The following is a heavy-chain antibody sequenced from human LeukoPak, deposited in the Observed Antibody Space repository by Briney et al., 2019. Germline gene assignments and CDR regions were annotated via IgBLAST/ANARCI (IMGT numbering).Heavy chain of an antibody. V-gene: IGHV3-7*01. CDR1: GFTFSSYW. CDR3: AGDYYDSSGYYTPGDY. D-gene: IGHD3-22*01. Sequence: QPGGSLRLSCAASGFTFSSYWMSWVRQAPGKGLEWVANIKQDGSEKYYVDSVKGRFTISRDNAKNSLYLQMNSLRAEDTAVYYCAGDYYDSSGYYTPGDYWGQGTLVTVSS. J-gene: IGHJ4*02. CDR2: IKQDGSEK.